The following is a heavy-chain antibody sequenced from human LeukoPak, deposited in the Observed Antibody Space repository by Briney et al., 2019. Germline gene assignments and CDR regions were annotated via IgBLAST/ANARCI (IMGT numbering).Heavy chain of an antibody. CDR1: GFTVSSNY. Sequence: PGGSLRLSCAASGFTVSSNYMSWVRQAPGKGLEWVSVIYSGGSTYYADSVKGRFTISRDNSKNTLYLQMNSLRAEDTAVYYCASDGGGVIMDMDVWGQGTTVTVSS. D-gene: IGHD3-3*01. V-gene: IGHV3-66*02. CDR3: ASDGGGVIMDMDV. J-gene: IGHJ6*02. CDR2: IYSGGST.